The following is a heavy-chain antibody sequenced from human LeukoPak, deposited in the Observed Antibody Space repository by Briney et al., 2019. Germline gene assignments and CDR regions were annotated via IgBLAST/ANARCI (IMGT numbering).Heavy chain of an antibody. CDR2: ISGSGGST. J-gene: IGHJ2*01. CDR1: GFTFSSYA. V-gene: IGHV3-23*01. Sequence: PGGSLRLSCAASGFTFSSYAMSWVRQAPGKGLEWVSAISGSGGSTYYADSVKGRFTISRDNSKNTLYLQMNSLRAEDAVVYYCAKRGGDCGGDCYSAWYFDLWGRGTLVTVSS. D-gene: IGHD2-21*02. CDR3: AKRGGDCGGDCYSAWYFDL.